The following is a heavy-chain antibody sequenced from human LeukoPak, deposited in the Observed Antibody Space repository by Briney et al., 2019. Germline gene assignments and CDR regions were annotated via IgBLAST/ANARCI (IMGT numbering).Heavy chain of an antibody. D-gene: IGHD3-10*01. CDR1: GGSISTDNYY. V-gene: IGHV4-31*03. CDR2: IHHSGTT. J-gene: IGHJ5*02. Sequence: SETLSLTCTVSGGSISTDNYYWSWVRQSPVKGLEWLGYIHHSGTTYYNPSFRSRVSISVDTSKNQFSLNLNSVTAADTAVYYCARNLLPYFGELDPWGRGTLVTVSS. CDR3: ARNLLPYFGELDP.